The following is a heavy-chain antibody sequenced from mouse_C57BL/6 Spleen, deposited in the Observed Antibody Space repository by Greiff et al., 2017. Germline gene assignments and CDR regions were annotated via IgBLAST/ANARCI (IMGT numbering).Heavy chain of an antibody. CDR2: IYPGSGST. CDR3: ARRNYYSNPWFAY. V-gene: IGHV1-55*01. Sequence: QVQLQQSGAELVKPGASVKMSCKASGYTFTSYWITWVKQRPGQGLEWIGDIYPGSGSTNYNEKFKSKATLTVDTSSSTAYMQLSSLTSEDSAVYYCARRNYYSNPWFAYWGQGTLVTVSA. D-gene: IGHD2-5*01. J-gene: IGHJ3*01. CDR1: GYTFTSYW.